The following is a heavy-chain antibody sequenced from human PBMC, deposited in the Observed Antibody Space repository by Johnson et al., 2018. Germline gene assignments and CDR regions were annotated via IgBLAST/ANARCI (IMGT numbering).Heavy chain of an antibody. CDR1: GFNFTNYA. D-gene: IGHD6-13*01. CDR3: AGDRTSSSWDGHYYYYYMDV. CDR2: ISYDGNEK. Sequence: QVQLVQSGGGVVQPGRSLRLSCAASGFNFTNYAMNWVRQAPGKGLEWLALISYDGNEKYYADSGKGRFSISRDNSKNTLYLQMNSLRAEDTAVYYCAGDRTSSSWDGHYYYYYMDVWGKGTTVTVSS. V-gene: IGHV3-30-3*01. J-gene: IGHJ6*03.